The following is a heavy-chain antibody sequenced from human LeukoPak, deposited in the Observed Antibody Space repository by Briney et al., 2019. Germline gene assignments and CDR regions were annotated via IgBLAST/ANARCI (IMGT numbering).Heavy chain of an antibody. CDR2: IYYSGST. V-gene: IGHV4-31*03. CDR1: GGSNSSGGYY. Sequence: SETLSLTCTVSGGSNSSGGYYWSWIRQHPGKGLEWIGYIYYSGSTYYNPSLKSRVTISVDTSKNQFSLKLSSVTAADTAVYYCARPGDYGSEWFDPWGQGTLVTVSS. CDR3: ARPGDYGSEWFDP. J-gene: IGHJ5*02. D-gene: IGHD4-17*01.